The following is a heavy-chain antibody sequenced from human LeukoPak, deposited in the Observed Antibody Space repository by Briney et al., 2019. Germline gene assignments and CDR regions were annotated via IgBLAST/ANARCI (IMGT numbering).Heavy chain of an antibody. Sequence: GSLRLSCAASGFTFSTYGMHWVRQAPGKGLEWVANIKQDGSEKYYVDSVKGRFTISRDNAKNSLYLQMNSLRAEDTAVYYCARRMWDSSPFDYWGQGTLVTVSS. J-gene: IGHJ4*02. V-gene: IGHV3-7*01. CDR3: ARRMWDSSPFDY. CDR2: IKQDGSEK. CDR1: GFTFSTYG. D-gene: IGHD6-13*01.